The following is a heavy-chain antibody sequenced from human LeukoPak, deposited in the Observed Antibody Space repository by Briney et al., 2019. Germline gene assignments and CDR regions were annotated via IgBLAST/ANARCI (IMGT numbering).Heavy chain of an antibody. CDR2: IYSGGST. Sequence: GGSLRLSCSASGFTFSRYLMHWVRQTPGKGLEWVSVIYSGGSTYYADSVKGRFTISRDNSKNTLYLQMNSLRAEDTAVYYCARDLLEWYFDYWGQGTLVTVSS. V-gene: IGHV3-66*01. CDR3: ARDLLEWYFDY. CDR1: GFTFSRYL. J-gene: IGHJ4*02. D-gene: IGHD3-3*01.